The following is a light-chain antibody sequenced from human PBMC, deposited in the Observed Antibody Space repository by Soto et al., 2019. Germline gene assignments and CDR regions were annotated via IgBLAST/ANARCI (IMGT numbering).Light chain of an antibody. CDR3: QQFNNYPLT. CDR1: QGINDY. CDR2: AAS. J-gene: IGKJ4*01. V-gene: IGKV1-9*01. Sequence: DIQLTQSPSFLSASVGDRVTITCRASQGINDYLAWYQQRQGKAPKLLIYAASTLQSEVPSRFSGSASGTEFTLTISSLQPEDFETYYCQQFNNYPLTFGGGTKVEVK.